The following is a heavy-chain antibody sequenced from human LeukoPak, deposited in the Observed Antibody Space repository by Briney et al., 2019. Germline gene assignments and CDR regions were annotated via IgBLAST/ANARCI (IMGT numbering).Heavy chain of an antibody. V-gene: IGHV3-64*01. Sequence: GSLRLSCAASGFTFSSYAMHWVRQAPGKGLEYVSAISSNGGSTYYANSVKGRFTISRDNSKNTLYLQMGSLRAEDMAVYYCARGVGSGSFDYWGQGTLVTVSS. CDR1: GFTFSSYA. D-gene: IGHD6-19*01. J-gene: IGHJ4*02. CDR2: ISSNGGST. CDR3: ARGVGSGSFDY.